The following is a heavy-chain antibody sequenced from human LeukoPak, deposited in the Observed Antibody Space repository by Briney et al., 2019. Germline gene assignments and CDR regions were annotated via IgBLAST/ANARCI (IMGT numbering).Heavy chain of an antibody. CDR2: IKQDGSEK. D-gene: IGHD3-22*01. CDR3: ARGYYYDSSGYNYFDY. J-gene: IGHJ4*02. Sequence: TGGSLRLSCVGSGFSFSSYWMSWVRQAPGKGLEWVANIKQDGSEKYYVDSVKGRFTISRDNAKNSVYLQMNSLRAEDTAVYYCARGYYYDSSGYNYFDYWGQGTLVTVSS. V-gene: IGHV3-7*01. CDR1: GFSFSSYW.